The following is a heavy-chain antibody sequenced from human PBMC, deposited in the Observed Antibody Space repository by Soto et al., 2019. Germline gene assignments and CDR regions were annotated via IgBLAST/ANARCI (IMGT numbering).Heavy chain of an antibody. V-gene: IGHV1-69*01. D-gene: IGHD3-10*01. CDR2: IIPIFGTA. CDR3: ARSITMVRGVSSYYCYYGMDV. Sequence: QVQLVQSGAEVKKPGSSVKVSCKASGGTFSSYAISWVRQAPGQGLEWMGGIIPIFGTANYAQKFQGRVTITADESTSTAYMELSSLRSEDTAVYYCARSITMVRGVSSYYCYYGMDVWGQGTTVTFSS. J-gene: IGHJ6*02. CDR1: GGTFSSYA.